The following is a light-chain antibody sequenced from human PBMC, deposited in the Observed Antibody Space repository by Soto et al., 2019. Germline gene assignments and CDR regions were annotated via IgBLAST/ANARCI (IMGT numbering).Light chain of an antibody. Sequence: DIVMTQSPDSLPVSLGERAAINCKSSQSVFYSSNNRNFLAWYQQKPGQPPKLLIYWASTRESGVPDRFSGSWSGTDFTLTISSLQAKDVAVYYCQQYYSTPLTFGQGTKVEIK. V-gene: IGKV4-1*01. CDR1: QSVFYSSNNRNF. CDR3: QQYYSTPLT. CDR2: WAS. J-gene: IGKJ1*01.